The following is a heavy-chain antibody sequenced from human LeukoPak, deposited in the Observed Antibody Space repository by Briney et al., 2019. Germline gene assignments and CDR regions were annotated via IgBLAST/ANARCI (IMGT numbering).Heavy chain of an antibody. CDR2: NSGSGGST. D-gene: IGHD6-13*01. CDR1: GFTFSTYA. J-gene: IGHJ3*02. CDR3: ARMGIAGTYDAFDI. Sequence: GGSLRLSCVESGFTFSTYAMSWVRQAPGKGLEWVSVNSGSGGSTYYADSVKGRFTISRDNSKNTLYLQMNSLRAEDTAVYYRARMGIAGTYDAFDIWGQGTMVTVSS. V-gene: IGHV3-23*01.